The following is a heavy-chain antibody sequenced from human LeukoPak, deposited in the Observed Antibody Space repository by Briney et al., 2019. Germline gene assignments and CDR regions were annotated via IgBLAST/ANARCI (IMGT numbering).Heavy chain of an antibody. V-gene: IGHV3-33*01. CDR2: IYYDGSDQ. J-gene: IGHJ6*03. CDR1: GLTFRNYG. Sequence: PGGSLRLSCAASGLTFRNYGMNWVRQAPGKGLEWLAMIYYDGSDQSYADSVRGRFTISRDNSKNMLYLQMSSLRAEDSAMYFCATHRRDYHYMDVWGKGTTVSVAS. CDR3: ATHRRDYHYMDV.